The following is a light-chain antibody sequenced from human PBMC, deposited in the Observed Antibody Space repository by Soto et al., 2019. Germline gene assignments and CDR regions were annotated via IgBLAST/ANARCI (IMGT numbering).Light chain of an antibody. CDR3: AAWDDSLSGVV. CDR2: RNN. CDR1: SSNIGSSY. J-gene: IGLJ3*02. Sequence: QSVLTQPPSASGTPGQRVTISCSGSSSNIGSSYVYWYQQLPGTAPKLLIYRNNQRSSGVPDRISGSKSGTSASLAISGLRSEDEADYYCAAWDDSLSGVVFGGGTKLTVL. V-gene: IGLV1-47*01.